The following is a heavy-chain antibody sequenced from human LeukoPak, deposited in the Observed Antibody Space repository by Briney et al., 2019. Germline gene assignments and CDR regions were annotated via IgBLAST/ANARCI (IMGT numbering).Heavy chain of an antibody. J-gene: IGHJ6*02. CDR3: ARDTYGMDV. Sequence: GRSLRLSCAASGFTFSSYGMHWVRQAPGKGLEWVAVISYDGSNKYYADSVKGRFTISRDNSKNTLYLQMNSLRAEDTAVYYCARDTYGMDVWGQGTTVTVSS. CDR1: GFTFSSYG. V-gene: IGHV3-30*03. CDR2: ISYDGSNK.